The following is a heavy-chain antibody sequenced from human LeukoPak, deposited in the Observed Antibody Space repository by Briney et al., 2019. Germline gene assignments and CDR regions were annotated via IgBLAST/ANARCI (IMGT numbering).Heavy chain of an antibody. Sequence: SVKVSCKASGYTFTGNYMHWVRQAPGQGLEWMGGIIPIFGTANYAQKFQGRVTITADESTSTAYMELSSLRSEDTAVYYCAVYYYDSSGYSRGAFDIWGQGTMVTVSS. CDR1: GYTFTGNY. J-gene: IGHJ3*02. CDR2: IIPIFGTA. V-gene: IGHV1-69*13. CDR3: AVYYYDSSGYSRGAFDI. D-gene: IGHD3-22*01.